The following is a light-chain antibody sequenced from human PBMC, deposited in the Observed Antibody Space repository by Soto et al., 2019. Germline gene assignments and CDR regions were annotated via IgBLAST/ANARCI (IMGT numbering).Light chain of an antibody. V-gene: IGKV3-15*01. Sequence: ELVMTQSPATLSVSPGERATLSCRASQSVSSNLAWYQQKPGQAPRLLIYGASTRATGIPARFSGSGPGTEFTLTISSLQSEDFAVYYCQQYNDWITFGQGTRLEIK. CDR1: QSVSSN. J-gene: IGKJ5*01. CDR2: GAS. CDR3: QQYNDWIT.